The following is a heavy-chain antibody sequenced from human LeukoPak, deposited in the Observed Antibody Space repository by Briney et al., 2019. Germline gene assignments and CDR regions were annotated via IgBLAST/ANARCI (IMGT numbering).Heavy chain of an antibody. D-gene: IGHD1-26*01. CDR1: GGTFISYA. V-gene: IGHV1-69*13. CDR2: IIPIFGTA. J-gene: IGHJ4*02. CDR3: ARGVVGATTGAYSFDY. Sequence: SVKVSCKASGGTFISYAISWVRQAPGQGLEWMGGIIPIFGTADYAQKFQGRVTITADESTSTAYMELSSLKSEDTAVYYCARGVVGATTGAYSFDYWGQGTLVTVSS.